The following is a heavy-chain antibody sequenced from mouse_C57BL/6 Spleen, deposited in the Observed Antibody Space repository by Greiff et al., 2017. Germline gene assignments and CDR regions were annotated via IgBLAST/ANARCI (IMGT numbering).Heavy chain of an antibody. CDR2: ISAGGSYT. CDR1: GFTFSSYA. D-gene: IGHD2-5*01. Sequence: DVKLVESGGGLVKPGGSLKLSCAASGFTFSSYAMSWVRQTPEKRLEWVATISAGGSYTYYPDNVKGRFTISRDNAKNNLYLQMSHLKSEDTAMYYCARDRSNYGYFDVWGTGTTVTVSS. V-gene: IGHV5-4*01. CDR3: ARDRSNYGYFDV. J-gene: IGHJ1*03.